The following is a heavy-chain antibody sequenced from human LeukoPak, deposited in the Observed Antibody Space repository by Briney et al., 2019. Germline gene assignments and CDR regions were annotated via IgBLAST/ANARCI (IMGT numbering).Heavy chain of an antibody. CDR2: ISSSSTI. CDR1: GFTFSSYS. D-gene: IGHD3-3*02. CDR3: ARGVALSATGFRDY. J-gene: IGHJ4*02. Sequence: PGGSLRLSCAASGFTFSSYSMNWVRQAPGKGLEWVSYISSSSTIYYADSVKGRFTIWRDNAKKSLYLQMNSLRAEDTAVYYCARGVALSATGFRDYWGQGTLVTVSS. V-gene: IGHV3-48*04.